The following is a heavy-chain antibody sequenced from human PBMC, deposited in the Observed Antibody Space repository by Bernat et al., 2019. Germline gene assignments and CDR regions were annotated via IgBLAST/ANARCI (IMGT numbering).Heavy chain of an antibody. CDR3: AEGAASLPY. D-gene: IGHD1-26*01. J-gene: IGHJ4*02. V-gene: IGHV3-21*01. Sequence: EVQMVESGGGLVKPGGSLRLSCAASGFTFSSFSMNWVRQAPGKGLAWVSSIDSTSTYTYYADSLKGRFTITRDNAKNSLYLQMNNLGAEDTAVYYCAEGAASLPYWGQGTLVTVSS. CDR2: IDSTSTYT. CDR1: GFTFSSFS.